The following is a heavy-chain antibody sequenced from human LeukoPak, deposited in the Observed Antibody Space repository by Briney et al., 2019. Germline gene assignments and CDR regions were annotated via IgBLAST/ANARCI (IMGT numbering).Heavy chain of an antibody. CDR3: ARDHLLGSYLSY. D-gene: IGHD1-26*01. J-gene: IGHJ4*02. Sequence: GGSLRLSCAASGFTFRRYGMDWVRQAPGKGLEWVAVISYDGSNKYYADSVKGRFTISRDNSKNTLYLQMNSLRAEDTAVYYCARDHLLGSYLSYWGQGTLVTVSS. CDR2: ISYDGSNK. V-gene: IGHV3-30-3*01. CDR1: GFTFRRYG.